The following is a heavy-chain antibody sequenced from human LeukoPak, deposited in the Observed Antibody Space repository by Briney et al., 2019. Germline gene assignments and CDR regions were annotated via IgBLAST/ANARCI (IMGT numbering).Heavy chain of an antibody. J-gene: IGHJ4*02. D-gene: IGHD6-19*01. V-gene: IGHV1-18*01. Sequence: ASVKVSCKASGYTLTSFDISWVRQAPGQGLEWMGWISAYSGNTNYAQKFQGRVTMTRDTSISTAYMELSRLRSDDTAVYYCARSEKSIAVALMNYWGQGTLVTVSS. CDR3: ARSEKSIAVALMNY. CDR1: GYTLTSFD. CDR2: ISAYSGNT.